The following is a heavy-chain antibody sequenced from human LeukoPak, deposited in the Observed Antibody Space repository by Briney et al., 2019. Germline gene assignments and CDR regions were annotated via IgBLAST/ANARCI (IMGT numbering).Heavy chain of an antibody. CDR1: GGSISSGGYY. J-gene: IGHJ6*02. Sequence: SETLSLTCTVSGGSISSGGYYWSWIRQHPGKGLEWIGYIYYSGSTYYNPSLKSRVTISVDTSKNQFSLKLSSVTAADTAVYYCTRDGLRFLDRRWYYYYGMDVWGQGTTVTVSS. D-gene: IGHD3-3*01. CDR2: IYYSGST. V-gene: IGHV4-31*03. CDR3: TRDGLRFLDRRWYYYYGMDV.